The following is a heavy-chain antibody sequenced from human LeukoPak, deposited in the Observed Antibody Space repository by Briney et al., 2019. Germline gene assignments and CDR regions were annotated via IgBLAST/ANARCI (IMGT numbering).Heavy chain of an antibody. Sequence: PGGSLRLSCAASGFTFSSYAMHWVRQAPGKGLEWVAVISYDGSNKYYADSVKGRFTISRDNSKNTLYLQMNSLRAEDTAVYYCARPVVPAVDAFDIWGQGTMVTVSS. J-gene: IGHJ3*02. D-gene: IGHD2-2*01. CDR2: ISYDGSNK. CDR3: ARPVVPAVDAFDI. CDR1: GFTFSSYA. V-gene: IGHV3-30-3*01.